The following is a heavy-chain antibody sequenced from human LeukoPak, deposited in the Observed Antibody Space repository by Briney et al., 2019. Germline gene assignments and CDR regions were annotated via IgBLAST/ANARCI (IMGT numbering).Heavy chain of an antibody. J-gene: IGHJ3*02. Sequence: SETLSLTCTVSGGSISSSSYYWGWIRQPPGKGLEWIGSIYYSGSTYYNPSPKSRVTISVDTSKNQFSLKLSSVTAADTAVYYCARHQRYCSSTSCYADAFDIWGQGTMVTVSS. D-gene: IGHD2-2*01. CDR2: IYYSGST. CDR1: GGSISSSSYY. CDR3: ARHQRYCSSTSCYADAFDI. V-gene: IGHV4-39*01.